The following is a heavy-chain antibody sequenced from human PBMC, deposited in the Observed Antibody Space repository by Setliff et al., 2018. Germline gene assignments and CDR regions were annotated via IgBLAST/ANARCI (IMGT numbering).Heavy chain of an antibody. V-gene: IGHV4-61*02. CDR1: GDSITSGSVY. CDR2: IFPTGTT. D-gene: IGHD1-20*01. CDR3: ATYNSSAACFDL. Sequence: PSETLSLTCTVSGDSITSGSVYWSWIRQPAGKGLEWIGRIFPTGTTNYNPDLKSRVTMSVDTSKKRFSLMLRSVTAADTAIYYCATYNSSAACFDLWGPGTLVTVSS. J-gene: IGHJ5*02.